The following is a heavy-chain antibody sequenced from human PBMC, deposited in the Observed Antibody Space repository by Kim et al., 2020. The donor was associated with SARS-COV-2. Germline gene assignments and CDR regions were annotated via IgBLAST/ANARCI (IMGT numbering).Heavy chain of an antibody. CDR3: ARGPRSTYDSSTCVAY. Sequence: SETLSLTCNVSGGSITYHYWSWIRQPPGKGLEWIGYVYYSGDTGYKPSLKSRVTISVDTSKNQYSLKLRSVTAADTAVYYCARGPRSTYDSSTCVAYWSPGTLVTVSS. D-gene: IGHD3-22*01. CDR1: GGSITYHY. CDR2: VYYSGDT. J-gene: IGHJ4*02. V-gene: IGHV4-59*11.